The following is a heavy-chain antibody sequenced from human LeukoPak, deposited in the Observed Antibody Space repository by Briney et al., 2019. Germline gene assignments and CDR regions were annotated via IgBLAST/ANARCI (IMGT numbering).Heavy chain of an antibody. V-gene: IGHV4-59*08. CDR2: IYYSGST. D-gene: IGHD4-17*01. J-gene: IGHJ4*02. Sequence: PSETLSLTCTVSGRSISSYYWSWIRQPPGKGLEWIGYIYYSGSTNHNPSLKSRVTISLDRSKNQFSLKLSSVTAADTAVYYCARQVLWDSTVTANGGFDYWGQGTLVTVSS. CDR3: ARQVLWDSTVTANGGFDY. CDR1: GRSISSYY.